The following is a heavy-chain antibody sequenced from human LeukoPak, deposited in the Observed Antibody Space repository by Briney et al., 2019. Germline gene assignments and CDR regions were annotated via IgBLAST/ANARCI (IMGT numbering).Heavy chain of an antibody. V-gene: IGHV3-21*01. D-gene: IGHD6-13*01. CDR3: ARSTGSSWRRDALDR. Sequence: GSLRDSCAASGFTFSSYSMNWVRQAPGKGLEWVSSISGSSNYIYYADSVKGRFTISRDNAKNSLYLQMNSLRAEDTAVYYCARSTGSSWRRDALDRSGRGTVFTVSS. CDR1: GFTFSSYS. CDR2: ISGSSNYI. J-gene: IGHJ3*01.